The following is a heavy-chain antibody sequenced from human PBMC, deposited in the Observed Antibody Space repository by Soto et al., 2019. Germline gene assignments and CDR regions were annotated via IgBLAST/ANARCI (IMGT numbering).Heavy chain of an antibody. CDR2: ISPNSGRA. Sequence: QVPLVQSGAEMKRPGASVKVSCKASGYTFSKYDVSWVRQAPGQGLEWLGLISPNSGRASYSEKFQGRVTMSTDTPTTTAYLELRSLRSDVTAVYYCVRQYFDFWTDYPDFDYWGQGTLVTVSS. V-gene: IGHV1-18*04. CDR3: VRQYFDFWTDYPDFDY. CDR1: GYTFSKYD. D-gene: IGHD3-3*01. J-gene: IGHJ4*02.